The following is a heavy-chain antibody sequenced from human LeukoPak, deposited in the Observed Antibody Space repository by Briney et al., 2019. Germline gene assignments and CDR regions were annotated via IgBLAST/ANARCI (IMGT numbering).Heavy chain of an antibody. D-gene: IGHD1-7*01. CDR3: ASRGTGTRLQFYSGYYYGMDV. Sequence: ASVKVSCKASGYTFTNYDINWVRQATGQGLEWMGWMNPNSGNTGYAQKFQGRVPMARNTSISTAYMELSSLRSEDTAVYYCASRGTGTRLQFYSGYYYGMDVWGQGTTVTVSS. J-gene: IGHJ6*02. CDR2: MNPNSGNT. CDR1: GYTFTNYD. V-gene: IGHV1-8*01.